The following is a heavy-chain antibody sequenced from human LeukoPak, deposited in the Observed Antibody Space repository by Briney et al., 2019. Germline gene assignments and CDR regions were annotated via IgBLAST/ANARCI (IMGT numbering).Heavy chain of an antibody. D-gene: IGHD6-19*01. CDR2: ISYDGSNK. CDR1: GFTFSSYG. Sequence: GGSLRLSCAASGFTFSSYGMHWVRQAPGKGLEWVAVISYDGSNKYYADSVKGRFTISRDNSKNTLYLQMNSLRAEDTAVYYCAKDSSGHFDYWGQGALVTVSS. CDR3: AKDSSGHFDY. J-gene: IGHJ4*02. V-gene: IGHV3-30*18.